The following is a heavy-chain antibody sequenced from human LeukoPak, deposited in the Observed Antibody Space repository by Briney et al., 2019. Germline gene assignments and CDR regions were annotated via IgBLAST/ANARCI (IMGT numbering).Heavy chain of an antibody. CDR1: GGTFSSYA. V-gene: IGHV1-69*13. CDR2: IIPIFGTA. Sequence: ASVKVSCKASGGTFSSYANSWVRQAPGQGLEWMGGIIPIFGTANYAQKFQGRVTITADEPTSTAYMELSSLRSEDTAVYYCASSLSGGYYYYMDVWGKGTTVTVSS. CDR3: ASSLSGGYYYYMDV. J-gene: IGHJ6*03. D-gene: IGHD2-15*01.